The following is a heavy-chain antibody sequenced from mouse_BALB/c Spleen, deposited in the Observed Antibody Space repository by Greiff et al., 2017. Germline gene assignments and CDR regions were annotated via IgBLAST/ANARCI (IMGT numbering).Heavy chain of an antibody. CDR1: GYSITSGYY. V-gene: IGHV3-6*02. D-gene: IGHD4-1*01. CDR3: ARDRGLGRGEDY. J-gene: IGHJ2*01. CDR2: ISYDGSN. Sequence: EVQLQESGPGLVKPSQSLSLTCSVTGYSITSGYYWNWIRQFPGNKLEWMGYISYDGSNNYNPSLKNRISITRDTSKNQFFLKLNSVTTEDTATYYCARDRGLGRGEDYWGQGTTLTVSS.